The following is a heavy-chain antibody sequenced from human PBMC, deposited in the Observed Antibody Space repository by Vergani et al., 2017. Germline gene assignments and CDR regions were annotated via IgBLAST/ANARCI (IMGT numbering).Heavy chain of an antibody. J-gene: IGHJ4*02. CDR3: AKHFRGWGIDY. D-gene: IGHD3-16*01. Sequence: QVQLVESGGGVVQRGGSLSLSCATSGFTLSNYDMQWIRQGPGKGLEFVAFIPFDGSNQYYADSVKGRFTLSRDFSKNTLYLQMNSLRTDDTATYYCAKHFRGWGIDYWGQGTQVIVSS. CDR2: IPFDGSNQ. V-gene: IGHV3-30*02. CDR1: GFTLSNYD.